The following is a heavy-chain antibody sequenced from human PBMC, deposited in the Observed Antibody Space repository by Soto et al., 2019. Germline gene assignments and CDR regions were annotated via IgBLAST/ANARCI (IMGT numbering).Heavy chain of an antibody. D-gene: IGHD5-18*01. J-gene: IGHJ6*02. Sequence: GASVKDSCKASGYTFTSYAMHWVRQAPGQRLEWMGWINAGNGNTKYSQKFQGRVTITRDTSASTAYMELSSLRSEETAVYYCARDGGYSYGGGPNYYGMDAWGQGTTVTVSS. CDR1: GYTFTSYA. CDR3: ARDGGYSYGGGPNYYGMDA. CDR2: INAGNGNT. V-gene: IGHV1-3*01.